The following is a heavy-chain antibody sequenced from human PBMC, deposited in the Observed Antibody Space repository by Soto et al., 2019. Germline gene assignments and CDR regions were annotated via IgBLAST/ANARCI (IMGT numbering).Heavy chain of an antibody. J-gene: IGHJ4*02. CDR3: AKERATQTAFDY. CDR1: GFPFSRDG. Sequence: GGSLRLSCAASGFPFSRDGMSLVRQAPGKGLEWVSLITDNGGSTYYADSVKGRFTISRDNTKKTLFLQMNSLRAEDTAVYYCAKERATQTAFDYWCQGAVVTVSS. CDR2: ITDNGGST. V-gene: IGHV3-23*01.